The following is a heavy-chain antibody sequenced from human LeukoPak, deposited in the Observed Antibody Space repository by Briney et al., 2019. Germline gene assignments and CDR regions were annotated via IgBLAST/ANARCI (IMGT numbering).Heavy chain of an antibody. CDR3: ARDIVIGSGSCLD. CDR2: IYSGGST. V-gene: IGHV3-53*01. CDR1: GFTVSSNY. J-gene: IGHJ4*02. Sequence: PGGSLRLSCAASGFTVSSNYMSWVRQAPGKGLEWVSVIYSGGSTYYADSVKGRFTISRDNAKNTVYLQMNSLRVEDTAVYYCARDIVIGSGSCLDWGQGTLVTVSS. D-gene: IGHD3-10*01.